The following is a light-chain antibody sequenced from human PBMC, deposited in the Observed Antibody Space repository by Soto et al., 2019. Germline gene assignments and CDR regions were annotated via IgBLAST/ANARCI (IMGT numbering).Light chain of an antibody. CDR1: GGHRSYI. CDR2: LEGSGRY. V-gene: IGLV4-60*01. CDR3: ETWDGFVWV. J-gene: IGLJ3*02. Sequence: QSVLTQSSSASASLGSSVKLTCTLSGGHRSYIIAWHQQQSGKAPRNLMKLEGSGRYNRGSGVPDRFSGSSSGADRYLTXXXXXXXXXADYYCETWDGFVWVFGGGTKVTVL.